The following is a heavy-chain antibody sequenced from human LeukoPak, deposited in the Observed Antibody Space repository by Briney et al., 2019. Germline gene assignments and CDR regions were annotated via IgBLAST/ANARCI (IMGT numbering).Heavy chain of an antibody. Sequence: ASVKVSCKASGYTFTSYDINWVRQATGQGLEWMGWMNPNSGNTGYGQKFQGRVTMTRDTSISTAYMELSSLTSEDTAVYYCAKDYEPLVGVHRWGDWFDPWGQGTLVTVSS. D-gene: IGHD1-26*01. CDR3: AKDYEPLVGVHRWGDWFDP. J-gene: IGHJ5*02. V-gene: IGHV1-8*01. CDR1: GYTFTSYD. CDR2: MNPNSGNT.